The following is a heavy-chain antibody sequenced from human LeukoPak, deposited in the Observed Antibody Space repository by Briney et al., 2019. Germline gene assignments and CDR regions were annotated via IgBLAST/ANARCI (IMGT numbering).Heavy chain of an antibody. V-gene: IGHV1-69*04. CDR3: AAASGPSDY. CDR2: IIPIFGIA. CDR1: GGTFSSYA. Sequence: ASVKVSCKAPGGTFSSYAISWVRQAPGQGLEWMGRIIPIFGIANYAQKFQGRVTITADKSTSTAYMELSSLRSEDTAVYYCAAASGPSDYWGQGTLVTVSS. J-gene: IGHJ4*02. D-gene: IGHD2-15*01.